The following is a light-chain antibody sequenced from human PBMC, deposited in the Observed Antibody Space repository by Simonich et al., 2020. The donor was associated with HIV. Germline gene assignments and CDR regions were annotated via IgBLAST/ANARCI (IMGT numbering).Light chain of an antibody. J-gene: IGLJ3*02. V-gene: IGLV2-14*03. CDR3: SSYTSSNTWV. Sequence: QSALTQPASVSGSPGQSITISCTGTSSDVGGYNYVSWYQQHPGKAPKLMIYDVSNRPSGVYNRFSGSKSGNTASLTISGLQAEDEADYYCSSYTSSNTWVFGGGTKLTVL. CDR1: SSDVGGYNY. CDR2: DVS.